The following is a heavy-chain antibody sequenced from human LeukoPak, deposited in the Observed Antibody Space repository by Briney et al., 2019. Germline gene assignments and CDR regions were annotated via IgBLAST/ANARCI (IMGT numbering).Heavy chain of an antibody. CDR3: AKSPFAGIAVAGIFDY. Sequence: GGSLRLSCAASGFTFSSYAMSWVRQAPGKGLEWVSAISGSGGSTYYADSVKGRFTTSRDNSKNTLYLQMNSLRAEDTAVYYCAKSPFAGIAVAGIFDYWGQGTLVTVSS. CDR1: GFTFSSYA. J-gene: IGHJ4*02. V-gene: IGHV3-23*01. CDR2: ISGSGGST. D-gene: IGHD6-19*01.